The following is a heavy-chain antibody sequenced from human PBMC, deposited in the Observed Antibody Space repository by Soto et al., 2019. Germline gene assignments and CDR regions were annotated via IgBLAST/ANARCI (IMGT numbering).Heavy chain of an antibody. CDR1: HGSISSGDYY. CDR2: ISYSGTT. CDR3: ARVNDAGRTSYFFDY. D-gene: IGHD6-13*01. Sequence: VQLLASGPGLVKPSQALSLTCTVSHGSISSGDYYWSWISKHPGKGLEWIGYISYSGTTYYSPSLKSRITISVDTSKNQFSLRLTSVTAADTAVYYCARVNDAGRTSYFFDYWGQGTLVTVSS. V-gene: IGHV4-31*03. J-gene: IGHJ4*02.